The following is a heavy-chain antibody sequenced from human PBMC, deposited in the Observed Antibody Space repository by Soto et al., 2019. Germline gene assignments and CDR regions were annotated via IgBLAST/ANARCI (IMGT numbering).Heavy chain of an antibody. J-gene: IGHJ4*02. V-gene: IGHV3-23*01. CDR2: ISGRGGGT. D-gene: IGHD3-9*01. CDR3: ARIPHRYYALTGPGY. CDR1: GFTFGNYA. Sequence: GGSLRLSCAASGFTFGNYAMTGVRQAPGKGLECVSRISGRGGGTYYADSVKGRFTISRDNSENTLYFHLNSLRVEDTAIYYCARIPHRYYALTGPGYWGQGALVTVSS.